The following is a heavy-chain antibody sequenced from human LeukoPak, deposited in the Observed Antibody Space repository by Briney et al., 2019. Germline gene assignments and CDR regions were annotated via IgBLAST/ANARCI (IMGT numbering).Heavy chain of an antibody. CDR2: IRYDGSNK. Sequence: GGSLRLSCAASGFTFSSYGMHWVRQAPGKGLEWVAFIRYDGSNKYYADSVKGRFTISRDNAKNSLYLQMNSLRAEDTAVYYCARDTSGWFRTLDYWGQGTLVTVSS. D-gene: IGHD6-19*01. CDR1: GFTFSSYG. CDR3: ARDTSGWFRTLDY. J-gene: IGHJ4*02. V-gene: IGHV3-30*02.